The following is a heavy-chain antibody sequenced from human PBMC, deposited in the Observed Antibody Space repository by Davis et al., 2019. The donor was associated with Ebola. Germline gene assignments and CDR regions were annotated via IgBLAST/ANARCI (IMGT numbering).Heavy chain of an antibody. V-gene: IGHV3-7*01. CDR1: GVMFRRYW. Sequence: PGGSLRLSCAASGVMFRRYWMSWVRQAPGKGLEWVANIKEDGSATNYVDSVKGRFTISRDNAKKSLYLQLNSLRADDTAMYYCARDYYDNSGDGFDIWGQGTMVTVSS. D-gene: IGHD3-22*01. CDR2: IKEDGSAT. CDR3: ARDYYDNSGDGFDI. J-gene: IGHJ3*02.